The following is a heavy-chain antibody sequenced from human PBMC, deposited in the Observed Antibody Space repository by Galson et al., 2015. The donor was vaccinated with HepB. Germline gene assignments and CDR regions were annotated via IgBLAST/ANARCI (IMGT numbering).Heavy chain of an antibody. CDR1: GLAFRKNG. CDR2: ISYDGSNK. V-gene: IGHV3-30*18. Sequence: SPRLSCAASGLAFRKNGMHWVRQAPGKGLEWVAVISYDGSNKEYADSVKGRFIISRDNSKNTVYLQMNSLRTEDTAVYFCANEGQWLKAHFDYWGQGTRVIVSS. J-gene: IGHJ4*02. CDR3: ANEGQWLKAHFDY. D-gene: IGHD6-19*01.